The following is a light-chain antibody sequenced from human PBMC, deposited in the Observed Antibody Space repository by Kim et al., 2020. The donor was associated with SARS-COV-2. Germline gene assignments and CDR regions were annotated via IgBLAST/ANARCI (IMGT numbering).Light chain of an antibody. Sequence: GRSITISRAGTSSDVGSYNLVSWYQQHPGKAPKLMIYEGSKRPSGVSNRFSGSKSGNTASLTISGLQAEDEADYYCCSYAGSSTWVFGGGTKVTVL. CDR3: CSYAGSSTWV. V-gene: IGLV2-23*01. CDR2: EGS. J-gene: IGLJ3*02. CDR1: SSDVGSYNL.